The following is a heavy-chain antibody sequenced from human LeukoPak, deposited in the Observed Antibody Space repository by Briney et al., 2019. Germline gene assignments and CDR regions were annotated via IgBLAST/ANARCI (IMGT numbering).Heavy chain of an antibody. CDR1: GFTFSSYS. CDR2: ISSSSSYI. CDR3: ARDLENYYGSGSVN. D-gene: IGHD3-10*01. J-gene: IGHJ4*02. Sequence: NPGGSLRLSCAASGFTFSSYSMNWVRQAPGKGLEWVSSISSSSSYIYYADSVKGRFTISRDNAKNSLYLQMNSLRAEDTAVYYCARDLENYYGSGSVNWGQGTLVTVSS. V-gene: IGHV3-21*01.